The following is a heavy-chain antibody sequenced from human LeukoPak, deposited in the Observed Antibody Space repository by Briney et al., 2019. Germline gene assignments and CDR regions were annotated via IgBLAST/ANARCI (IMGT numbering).Heavy chain of an antibody. Sequence: SETLSLTCTVSGGSISSYYWSWIRQPPGKGLEWIGYIYYSGSTNYNPSLKSRVTISVDTSKNQFSLKLSSVTAADTAVYYCARVSGHIVVVPAANYYMDVWGKGTTVTVSS. CDR2: IYYSGST. CDR1: GGSISSYY. D-gene: IGHD2-2*01. V-gene: IGHV4-59*01. CDR3: ARVSGHIVVVPAANYYMDV. J-gene: IGHJ6*03.